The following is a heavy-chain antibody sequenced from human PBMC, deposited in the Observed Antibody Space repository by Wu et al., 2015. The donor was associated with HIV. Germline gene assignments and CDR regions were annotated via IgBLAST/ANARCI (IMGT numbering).Heavy chain of an antibody. D-gene: IGHD5-18*01. J-gene: IGHJ5*02. CDR3: ARDPWGGYSYGYWSFLFDP. CDR1: GGTFSSYA. V-gene: IGHV1-69*05. Sequence: QVQLVQSGAEVKKPGSSVKVSCKASGGTFSSYAISWVRQAPGQGLEWMGGIIPIFGTANYAQKFQGRVTITTDESTSTAYMELSSLRSEDTAVYYCARDPWGGYSYGYWSFLFDPWGQGTLVTVSS. CDR2: IIPIFGTA.